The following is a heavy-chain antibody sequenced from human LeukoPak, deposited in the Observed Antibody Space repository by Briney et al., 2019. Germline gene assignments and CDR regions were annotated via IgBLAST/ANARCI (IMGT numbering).Heavy chain of an antibody. CDR1: GYTFTGYC. CDR2: INPNSGGT. J-gene: IGHJ6*02. V-gene: IGHV1-2*02. Sequence: ASVKVSCKASGYTFTGYCMHWVRQAPGQGLEWMGWINPNSGGTNYAQKFQGRVTMTRDTSISTAYMELSRLRSDDTAVYYCARMDVDTAMVRSVYGMDVWGQGTTVTVSS. D-gene: IGHD5-18*01. CDR3: ARMDVDTAMVRSVYGMDV.